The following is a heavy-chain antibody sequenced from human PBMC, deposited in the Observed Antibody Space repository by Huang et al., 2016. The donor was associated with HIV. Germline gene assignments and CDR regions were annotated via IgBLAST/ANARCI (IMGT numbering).Heavy chain of an antibody. CDR2: VYDSGTI. CDR1: GDSVSSHY. D-gene: IGHD6-19*01. CDR3: VRDQGRLAVGGIDNWFDP. V-gene: IGHV4-59*02. Sequence: QVRLQESGPGLVKPSETLSLSCTVSGDSVSSHYWGWIRHPPGKGLEWIGTVYDSGTIKYNPRLKSRITISVDTSKNVFSLNITSVSAADTAIYFCVRDQGRLAVGGIDNWFDPWGQGALVTVSS. J-gene: IGHJ5*02.